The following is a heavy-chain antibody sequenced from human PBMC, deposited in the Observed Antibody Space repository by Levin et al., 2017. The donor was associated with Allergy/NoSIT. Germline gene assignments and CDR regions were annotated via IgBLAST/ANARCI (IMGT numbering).Heavy chain of an antibody. D-gene: IGHD5-12*01. J-gene: IGHJ4*02. CDR3: ARATITYAFDY. V-gene: IGHV3-53*01. Sequence: SCAASGFTVSSNYMSWVRQAPGKGLEWVSVIYSGGSTYYADSVKGRFTISRDNSKNTLYLQMNSLRAEDTAVYYCARATITYAFDYWGQGTLVTVSS. CDR2: IYSGGST. CDR1: GFTVSSNY.